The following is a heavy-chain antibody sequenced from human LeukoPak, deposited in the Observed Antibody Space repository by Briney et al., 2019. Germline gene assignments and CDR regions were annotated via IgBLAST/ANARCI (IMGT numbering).Heavy chain of an antibody. Sequence: GGSLRLSCAASGFTFSSYGMHWVRQAPGKGLEWVTVISYDGSNKYYADSVKGRFTISRDNSKNTLYLRMSSLRAEDTAVYYCVKLGSAWYFDYWGQGTLVAVSS. CDR1: GFTFSSYG. CDR3: VKLGSAWYFDY. CDR2: ISYDGSNK. D-gene: IGHD6-19*01. V-gene: IGHV3-30*18. J-gene: IGHJ4*02.